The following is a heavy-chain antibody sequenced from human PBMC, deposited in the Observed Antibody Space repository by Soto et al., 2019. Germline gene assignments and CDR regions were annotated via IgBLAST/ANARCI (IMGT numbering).Heavy chain of an antibody. CDR3: ASGASRWYPYFFDS. Sequence: QAQVVQSGAEVRKPGSSVKLSCKASEGTFNSYAITWVRQAPGQGLEWMGGIIPYYNTLNYAKKFQDRGTITADDSTNTVYLELSSLRSDDTAVYFCASGASRWYPYFFDSWAQGTLVTVSS. J-gene: IGHJ4*02. V-gene: IGHV1-69*01. CDR1: EGTFNSYA. D-gene: IGHD6-13*01. CDR2: IIPYYNTL.